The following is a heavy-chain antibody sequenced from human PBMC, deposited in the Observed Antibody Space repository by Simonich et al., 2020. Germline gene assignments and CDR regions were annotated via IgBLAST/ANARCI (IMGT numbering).Heavy chain of an antibody. CDR1: GGSFSGYY. CDR2: INHSERP. J-gene: IGHJ1*01. Sequence: QVQLQQWGAGLLKPSETLSLTCAVYGGSFSGYYWSWIRQPPGKGREWIGEINHSERPTNHPSLKRRVTISVDTSKNQFSLKLSSVTAADTAVYYCARGLRVAAAGTAFQHWGQGTLVTVSS. D-gene: IGHD6-13*01. V-gene: IGHV4-34*01. CDR3: ARGLRVAAAGTAFQH.